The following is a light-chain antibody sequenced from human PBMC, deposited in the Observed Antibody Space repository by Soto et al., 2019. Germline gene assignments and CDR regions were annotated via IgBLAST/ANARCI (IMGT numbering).Light chain of an antibody. CDR1: QSVSSY. CDR3: QQSYSTPPWK. J-gene: IGKJ1*01. Sequence: DIQMTQSPSSLSSSVGDRVTSTCRASQSVSSYLNWCQQKPGKAPKLLIYAASSLQSGVPSRFSGSGSGTDFTLTISSLQPEDFATYYCQQSYSTPPWKFGQGTKVDIK. V-gene: IGKV1-39*01. CDR2: AAS.